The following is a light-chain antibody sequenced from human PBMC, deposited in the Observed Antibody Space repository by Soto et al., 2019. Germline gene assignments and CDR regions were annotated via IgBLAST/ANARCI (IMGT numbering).Light chain of an antibody. Sequence: QSVLAQPASVSGSPGQSITISCTGTSSDVGAYNSVSWYQQHPHRAPQVIIYKGTQRPSGVSSRFSGSTSGNAASLTISALQADDEADYFCCSSAPESTYVFGTGTKVTVL. J-gene: IGLJ1*01. CDR3: CSSAPESTYV. V-gene: IGLV2-23*01. CDR1: SSDVGAYNS. CDR2: KGT.